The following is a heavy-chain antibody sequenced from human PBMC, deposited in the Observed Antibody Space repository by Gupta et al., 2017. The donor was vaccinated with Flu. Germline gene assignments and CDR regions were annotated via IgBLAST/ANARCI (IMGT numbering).Heavy chain of an antibody. Sequence: SWSRQHPGKAPEWIGQIYFSGSTSYNPSLKSRVSISVDTSKNQFSLRLTAVTVADTAVYYCAKDNSISWFFTWGQGTLVTVSS. J-gene: IGHJ5*02. CDR3: AKDNSISWFFT. CDR2: IYFSGST. V-gene: IGHV4-31*02. D-gene: IGHD6-13*01.